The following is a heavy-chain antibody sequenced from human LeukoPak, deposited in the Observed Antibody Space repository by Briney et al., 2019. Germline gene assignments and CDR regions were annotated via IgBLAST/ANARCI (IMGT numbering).Heavy chain of an antibody. Sequence: SQTLSLTCAISGDSVSSNSAAWNWIRQSPSRGLEWLGRTYYRSKWYNDYAVSVKSRITINLDTSKNQFSLQLNSVTPEDTAVYYCARDRHSSSWYPNWFDPWGQGTLVTVSS. CDR1: GDSVSSNSAA. CDR2: TYYRSKWYN. D-gene: IGHD6-13*01. J-gene: IGHJ5*02. CDR3: ARDRHSSSWYPNWFDP. V-gene: IGHV6-1*01.